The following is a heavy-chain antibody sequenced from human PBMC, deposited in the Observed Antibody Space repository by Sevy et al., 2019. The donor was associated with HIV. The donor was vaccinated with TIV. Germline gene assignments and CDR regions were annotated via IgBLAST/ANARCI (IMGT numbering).Heavy chain of an antibody. Sequence: SETLSLTCTVSGGSIISGTYYWNWIRQPAGKGLEWIGGIYTSGSSDYSPSLKSRVTMSIDTSKNQFSLKLSSLTAADTAVYYCARATPGVTSTSGTFDPWGQGTLVTVSS. J-gene: IGHJ5*02. CDR2: IYTSGSS. CDR1: GGSIISGTYY. V-gene: IGHV4-61*02. D-gene: IGHD1-26*01. CDR3: ARATPGVTSTSGTFDP.